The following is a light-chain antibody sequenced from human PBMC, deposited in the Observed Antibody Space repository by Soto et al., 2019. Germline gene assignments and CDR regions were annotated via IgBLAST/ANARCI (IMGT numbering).Light chain of an antibody. V-gene: IGLV1-44*01. CDR2: SNN. Sequence: QSVLTQSPSASATLGQRVTLSCSGSSSNIGSNTVNWYQQLPGKAPKVLIYSNNQRPSGIPDRFSGSKSVTSASLAISGLQSEYEADYYCAAWDDSLNGVVFGGGTKLTVL. CDR1: SSNIGSNT. CDR3: AAWDDSLNGVV. J-gene: IGLJ3*02.